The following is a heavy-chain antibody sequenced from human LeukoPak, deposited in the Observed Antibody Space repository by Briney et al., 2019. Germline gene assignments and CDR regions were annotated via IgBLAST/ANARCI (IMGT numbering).Heavy chain of an antibody. CDR2: ISSSSSTI. V-gene: IGHV3-48*01. Sequence: PGGSLRLSCAASGFTFSSYSMNWVRQAPGKGLEWVSYISSSSSTIYYADSVKGRITISRDNAKNSLYLQMNSLRAEDTAVYYCARVGRDSSGYYYRSDYYYMDVWGKGTTVTVSS. D-gene: IGHD3-22*01. CDR1: GFTFSSYS. CDR3: ARVGRDSSGYYYRSDYYYMDV. J-gene: IGHJ6*03.